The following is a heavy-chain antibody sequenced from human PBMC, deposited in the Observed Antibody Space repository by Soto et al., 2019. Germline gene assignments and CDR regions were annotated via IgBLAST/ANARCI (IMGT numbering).Heavy chain of an antibody. D-gene: IGHD2-2*01. V-gene: IGHV1-18*04. J-gene: IGHJ4*02. Sequence: GASVKVSCKASGYTFTSYGISWVRQAPGQGLEWMGWISAYNGNTNYAQKLQGRVTMTTDTSTSTAYMELRSLRSDDTAVYYCARVHCSSTSCYPIDYWGQGTLVTVSS. CDR2: ISAYNGNT. CDR3: ARVHCSSTSCYPIDY. CDR1: GYTFTSYG.